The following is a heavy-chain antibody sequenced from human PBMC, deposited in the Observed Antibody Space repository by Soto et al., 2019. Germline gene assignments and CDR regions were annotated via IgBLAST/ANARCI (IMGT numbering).Heavy chain of an antibody. V-gene: IGHV2-26*01. CDR1: GFSLSKARMG. J-gene: IGHJ4*02. Sequence: QVTLKESGPVLVKPTETLTLTCTVSGFSLSKARMGVSWIRQPPGKALEWLAHIFRNDERSYNTSLKSRLTISRDTSKSQVVLTMTNVDPVDTGTYFCARALREELPIYYFDSWGQGTLVTVSS. CDR3: ARALREELPIYYFDS. CDR2: IFRNDER. D-gene: IGHD1-7*01.